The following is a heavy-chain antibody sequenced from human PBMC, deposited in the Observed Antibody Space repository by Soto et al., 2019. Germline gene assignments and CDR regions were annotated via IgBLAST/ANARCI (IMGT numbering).Heavy chain of an antibody. V-gene: IGHV4-39*01. Sequence: QLQLQESGPGLVKPSETLSLTCTVSGGSISSSSYYWGWIRQPPGKGLEWIGSIYYSGSTYYNPSLKSRVTISVDTSKNQFSLKLSSVTAADTAVYYCVSSSSYYYSYGMDVWGQGTTVTVSS. CDR3: VSSSSYYYSYGMDV. D-gene: IGHD6-6*01. CDR1: GGSISSSSYY. CDR2: IYYSGST. J-gene: IGHJ6*02.